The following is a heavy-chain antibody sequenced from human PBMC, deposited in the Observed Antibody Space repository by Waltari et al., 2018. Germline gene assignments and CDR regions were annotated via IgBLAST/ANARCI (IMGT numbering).Heavy chain of an antibody. V-gene: IGHV4-39*01. D-gene: IGHD3-22*01. CDR1: GVSVSTPLLY. J-gene: IGHJ1*01. CDR2: VFHSGST. CDR3: ASHERVVPVFIES. Sequence: KESGPRLVKPSETLSLNCTVSGVSVSTPLLYWTWIRQPPGKGPEGSASVFHSGSTYYNPSLRGRVSMSVDSARGQFSLKLYPVTAADTAVYFCASHERVVPVFIESWGQGILVTVSS.